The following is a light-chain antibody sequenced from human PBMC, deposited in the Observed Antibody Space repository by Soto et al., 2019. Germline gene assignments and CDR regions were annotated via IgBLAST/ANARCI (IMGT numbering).Light chain of an antibody. CDR3: QQSYETPFT. CDR1: QSISSY. J-gene: IGKJ3*01. V-gene: IGKV1-39*01. CDR2: AAS. Sequence: DIQMTQSPSSLSASVGDRVTITCRASQSISSYLNWYQQKPGKAPKLLIYAASSLQSGVPSRFSGSGSGTDFTLTISSLQPEDFATYYCQQSYETPFTFGPGTKVDIK.